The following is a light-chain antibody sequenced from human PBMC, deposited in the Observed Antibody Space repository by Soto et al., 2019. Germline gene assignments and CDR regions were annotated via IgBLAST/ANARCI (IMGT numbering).Light chain of an antibody. CDR3: SSYTRSNTLV. CDR2: EVS. CDR1: SSDVGNYNL. Sequence: QSALTQPASVFGSPGQSITISCTGTSSDVGNYNLVSWYQQYPGKAPKLMIYEVSNRPSGVSNRFSGSKSGNTASLTISGLQAEDEADYFCSSYTRSNTLVFGGGTKLTVL. J-gene: IGLJ2*01. V-gene: IGLV2-14*02.